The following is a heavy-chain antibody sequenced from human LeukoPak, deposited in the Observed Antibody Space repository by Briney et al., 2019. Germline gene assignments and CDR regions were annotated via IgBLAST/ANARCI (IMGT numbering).Heavy chain of an antibody. Sequence: KPSETLSLTCTVSGGSISSSSYSRGWIRQPPGKGLEWIGSIYYSGSTYYNPSLKSRVTISVDTSKNQFSLKLSSVTAADTAVYYCARLPGIAVAGPYFDYWGQGTLVTVSS. CDR2: IYYSGST. V-gene: IGHV4-39*01. CDR1: GGSISSSSYS. J-gene: IGHJ4*02. CDR3: ARLPGIAVAGPYFDY. D-gene: IGHD6-19*01.